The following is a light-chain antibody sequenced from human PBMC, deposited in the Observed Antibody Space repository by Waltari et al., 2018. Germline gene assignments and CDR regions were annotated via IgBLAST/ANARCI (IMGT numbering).Light chain of an antibody. CDR3: QQYGSSVLYT. CDR2: GAS. V-gene: IGKV3-20*01. Sequence: VLTQSPGTLPLSPGERATLHCRASQSLTKRYLAWYQQKPGQAPRLLIYGASSRAAGIPDRFSGSGSGTDFTLTISRLEPEDFAVYYCQQYGSSVLYTFGQGTKLEIK. J-gene: IGKJ2*01. CDR1: QSLTKRY.